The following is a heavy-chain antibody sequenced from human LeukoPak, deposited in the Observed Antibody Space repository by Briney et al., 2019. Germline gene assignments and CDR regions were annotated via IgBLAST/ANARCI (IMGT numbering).Heavy chain of an antibody. CDR3: ARGDPTVTTKQNLDY. CDR2: IWYEGSNK. D-gene: IGHD4-17*01. V-gene: IGHV3-33*01. J-gene: IGHJ4*02. Sequence: PGGSLRLSCAASGFSFSNYDMHGGRQAPGKGLEWVAVIWYEGSNKYYADSVKGRFTISTANSKNTFYLQLNSLRVEDTAVYYCARGDPTVTTKQNLDYWGQGTLVTVSS. CDR1: GFSFSNYD.